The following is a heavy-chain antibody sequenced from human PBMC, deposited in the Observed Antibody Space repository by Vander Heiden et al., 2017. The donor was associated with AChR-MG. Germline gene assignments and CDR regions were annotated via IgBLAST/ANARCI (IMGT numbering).Heavy chain of an antibody. D-gene: IGHD3-3*01. CDR1: GFTFSSYW. CDR3: ARGGAAYDFWSGYYRHSIYYYYYYYMDV. Sequence: EVQLVESGGGLVQPGGSLRLSCAASGFTFSSYWMSWVRQAPGKGLEWVANIKQDGSEKYYVDSVKGRFTISRDNAKNSLYLQMNSLRAEDTAVYYCARGGAAYDFWSGYYRHSIYYYYYYYMDVWGKGTTVTVSS. CDR2: IKQDGSEK. V-gene: IGHV3-7*01. J-gene: IGHJ6*03.